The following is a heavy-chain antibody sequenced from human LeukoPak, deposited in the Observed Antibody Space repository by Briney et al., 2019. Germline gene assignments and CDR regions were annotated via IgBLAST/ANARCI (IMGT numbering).Heavy chain of an antibody. CDR2: INHSGST. D-gene: IGHD2-2*02. Sequence: PSETLSLTCAVSGGSFSGYYWSWLRQPPGKGLEWIGEINHSGSTNYNPSLTRRGTISVDTSKTQFSMKLSSVTAADTAVYYCARGRYCTSTSCYTVWSVNYYYYMDVWGKGTTVTVSS. CDR1: GGSFSGYY. CDR3: ARGRYCTSTSCYTVWSVNYYYYMDV. J-gene: IGHJ6*03. V-gene: IGHV4-34*01.